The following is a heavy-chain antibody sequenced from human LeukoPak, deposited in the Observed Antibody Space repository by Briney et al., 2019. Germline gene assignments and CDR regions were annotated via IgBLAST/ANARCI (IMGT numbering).Heavy chain of an antibody. J-gene: IGHJ6*03. V-gene: IGHV3-30*03. CDR2: ISYDGSNK. CDR3: ARDRGVDYCSGGSCSHYYYYMDV. CDR1: GFTFSSYG. Sequence: GGSLRLSCAASGFTFSSYGMHWVRQAPGKGLEWVAVISYDGSNKYYADSVKGRFTISRDNSKNTLYLQMNSLRAEDTAVYYCARDRGVDYCSGGSCSHYYYYMDVWGKGTTVTISS. D-gene: IGHD2-15*01.